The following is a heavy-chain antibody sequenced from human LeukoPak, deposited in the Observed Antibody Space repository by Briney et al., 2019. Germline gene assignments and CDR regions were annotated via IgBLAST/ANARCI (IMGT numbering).Heavy chain of an antibody. CDR3: AKAHFGVGATHYFDS. D-gene: IGHD1-26*01. V-gene: IGHV3-21*04. J-gene: IGHJ4*02. CDR2: ISTSSSYI. CDR1: GFTFSSYS. Sequence: PGGSLRLSCAAYGFTFSSYSMNWVRQAPGKGLEWVSFISTSSSYIYYADSVKGRFTISRDNAKNSLYLEMNSLRTEDTAVYYCAKAHFGVGATHYFDSWGQGTLVTVSS.